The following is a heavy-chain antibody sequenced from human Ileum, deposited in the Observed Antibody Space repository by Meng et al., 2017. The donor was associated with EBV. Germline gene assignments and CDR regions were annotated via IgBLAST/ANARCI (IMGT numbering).Heavy chain of an antibody. D-gene: IGHD2-8*02. J-gene: IGHJ4*02. CDR1: CGSLSGAY. V-gene: IGHV4-34*12. Sequence: QVQLQQGGAGLLKPSEPLSLPCAVNCGSLSGAYWNWIRQPPGKGLEWIGEIIHGGSPSYNPSLKSRVTISIDTSKNQLSLMLSSVTAADTAVYYCARRPTGIDYWGQGTLVTVSS. CDR2: IIHGGSP. CDR3: ARRPTGIDY.